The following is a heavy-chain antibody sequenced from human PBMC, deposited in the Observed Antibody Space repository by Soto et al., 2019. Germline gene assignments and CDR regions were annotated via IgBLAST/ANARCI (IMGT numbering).Heavy chain of an antibody. J-gene: IGHJ4*02. CDR3: ARHGSY. CDR1: GVSISSSSYY. CDR2: IYFSGGT. Sequence: SETLSLTCTVSGVSISSSSYYWGWIRQTPGKGLEWIGTIYFSGGTYYNPSLKSRVTISVDRSKNQFSLNLTSVTAADTAVYYCARHGSYWGPGTLVTVS. V-gene: IGHV4-39*01.